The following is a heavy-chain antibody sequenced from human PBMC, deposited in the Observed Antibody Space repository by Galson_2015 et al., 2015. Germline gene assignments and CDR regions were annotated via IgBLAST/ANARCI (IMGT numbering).Heavy chain of an antibody. CDR2: IWYDGSNK. CDR1: GFTFSSYG. CDR3: AREPAEGVGGYSSGVDY. V-gene: IGHV3-33*01. D-gene: IGHD6-19*01. Sequence: SLRLSCAASGFTFSSYGMHWVRQAPGKGLEWVAVIWYDGSNKYYADSVKGRFTISRDNSKNTLYLQMNSLRAEDTAVYYCAREPAEGVGGYSSGVDYWGQGTLVTVSS. J-gene: IGHJ4*02.